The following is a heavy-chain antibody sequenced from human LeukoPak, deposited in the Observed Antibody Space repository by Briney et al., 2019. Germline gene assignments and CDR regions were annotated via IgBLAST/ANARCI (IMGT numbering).Heavy chain of an antibody. V-gene: IGHV3-30*03. CDR1: GFTFSSYG. D-gene: IGHD4-17*01. CDR2: ISYDGSNK. J-gene: IGHJ6*03. CDR3: ARAERVTVTRQYYYYMDV. Sequence: GGSLRLSCAASGFTFSSYGMHWVRQAPGKGLEWVAVISYDGSNKYYADSVKGRFTISRDNSKNTLYLQMNSLRAEDTAVYYCARAERVTVTRQYYYYMDVWGKGTTVTVSS.